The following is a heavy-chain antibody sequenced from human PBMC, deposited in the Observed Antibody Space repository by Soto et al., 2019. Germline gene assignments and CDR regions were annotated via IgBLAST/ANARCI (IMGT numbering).Heavy chain of an antibody. J-gene: IGHJ4*02. CDR1: GYTFTGYY. CDR2: INPNSGGT. Sequence: QVQLVQSGAEVKKPGASVKVSCKASGYTFTGYYMHWVRQAPGQGLEWMGWINPNSGGTNYAQKFQGWVTMTRDTSISTAYMELSRLRSDDTAVYYCAREVAAAGRLLGNYDYWGQGTLVTVSS. V-gene: IGHV1-2*04. CDR3: AREVAAAGRLLGNYDY. D-gene: IGHD6-13*01.